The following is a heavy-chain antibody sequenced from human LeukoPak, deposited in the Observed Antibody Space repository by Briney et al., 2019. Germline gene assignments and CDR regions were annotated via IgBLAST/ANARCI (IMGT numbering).Heavy chain of an antibody. J-gene: IGHJ4*02. CDR1: GGTFSSYA. CDR2: IIPIFGTA. D-gene: IGHD1-26*01. Sequence: SVKDSCKASGGTFSSYAISWVRQAPGQGLEWMGGIIPIFGTANYAQKFQGRVTITADKSTSTAYMELSSLRSEDTAVYDCARGSIVGATLYYFDYWGQGTLVTVSS. V-gene: IGHV1-69*06. CDR3: ARGSIVGATLYYFDY.